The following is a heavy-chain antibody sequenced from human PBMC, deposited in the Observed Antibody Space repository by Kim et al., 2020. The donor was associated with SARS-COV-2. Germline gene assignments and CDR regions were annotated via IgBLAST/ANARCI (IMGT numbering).Heavy chain of an antibody. CDR1: SHSTSSGYY. J-gene: IGHJ4*02. D-gene: IGHD3-22*01. Sequence: SETLSLTCTVSSHSTSSGYYWGWIRQSPGKGLEWIGSVHQSSMTYYNPSLRSRVTISIDTTKNQFSLRMNSVTAADTAVYYCTSKYDYDTSGYYYPDWWGQGTLVTVSS. CDR2: VHQSSMT. CDR3: TSKYDYDTSGYYYPDW. V-gene: IGHV4-38-2*02.